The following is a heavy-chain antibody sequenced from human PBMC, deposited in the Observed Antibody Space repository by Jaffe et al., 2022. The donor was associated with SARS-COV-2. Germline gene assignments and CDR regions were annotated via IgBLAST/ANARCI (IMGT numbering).Heavy chain of an antibody. D-gene: IGHD2-2*01. CDR3: ARGGCSSSTCGRGYDY. CDR2: INSDGSTT. V-gene: IGHV3-74*01. J-gene: IGHJ4*02. Sequence: EVQLVESGGGLVQPGGSLRLSCAASGFSFSSYWMHWVRQAPGKGLVWVSRINSDGSTTTYAGSVEGRLTTSRDNAKNMLYLQINSLRAEDTAVYYCARGGCSSSTCGRGYDYWGQGTLVTVSS. CDR1: GFSFSSYW.